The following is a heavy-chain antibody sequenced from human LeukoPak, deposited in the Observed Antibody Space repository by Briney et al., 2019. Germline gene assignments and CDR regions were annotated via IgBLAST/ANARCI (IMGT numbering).Heavy chain of an antibody. J-gene: IGHJ4*02. CDR1: GFNFKNFE. Sequence: GGSLRLSCAASGFNFKNFEMNWVRKAPGKGLEWVSYIGRTGSSIKYADSVKGRFTISRDNTKNSLYLQMNSLRGEDTAVYYCTRDFADYWGQGTLVTVSS. V-gene: IGHV3-48*03. CDR3: TRDFADY. CDR2: IGRTGSSI.